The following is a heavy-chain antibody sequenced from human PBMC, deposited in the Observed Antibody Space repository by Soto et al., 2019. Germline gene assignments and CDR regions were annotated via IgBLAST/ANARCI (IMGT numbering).Heavy chain of an antibody. J-gene: IGHJ4*02. CDR2: IYHSGST. CDR3: VRGAYMSRGFYFDN. D-gene: IGHD3-10*01. V-gene: IGHV4-4*02. CDR1: GDSVTNNNW. Sequence: QVRLQESGPGLVKPSGTLSLNYTVSGDSVTNNNWWSWVRQSPGKGLEWIGEIYHSGSTSYSASLKSRATISIDKSTNQFSLTLTSVTAADTALYFCVRGAYMSRGFYFDNWGQGTVVTVSS.